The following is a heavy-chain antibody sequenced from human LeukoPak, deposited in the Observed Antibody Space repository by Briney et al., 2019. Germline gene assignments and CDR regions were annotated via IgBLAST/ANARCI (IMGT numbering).Heavy chain of an antibody. V-gene: IGHV1-69*13. J-gene: IGHJ6*02. CDR2: IIPIFGTA. Sequence: SVKVSCKASGGTFSSYAISWVRQAPGQGLEWMGGIIPIFGTANYAQKFKGRVTITADESTSTAYMELSSLRSEDTAVYYCARDREVIVGATRISAYYGMDVWGQGTTVTVSS. CDR1: GGTFSSYA. D-gene: IGHD1-26*01. CDR3: ARDREVIVGATRISAYYGMDV.